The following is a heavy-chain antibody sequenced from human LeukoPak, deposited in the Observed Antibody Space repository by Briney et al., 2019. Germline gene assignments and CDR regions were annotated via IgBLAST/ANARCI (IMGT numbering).Heavy chain of an antibody. Sequence: GSLRLSCAASGFTFSSYAMSWIRQPPGKGLEWIGSIYYSGSTYYNPSLKSRVTISVDTSKNQFSLKLSSVTAADTAVYYCARLRDHGTYYDFWSGYRNWFDPWGQGTLVTVSS. D-gene: IGHD3-3*01. V-gene: IGHV4-39*01. CDR3: ARLRDHGTYYDFWSGYRNWFDP. CDR2: IYYSGST. J-gene: IGHJ5*02. CDR1: GFTFSSYA.